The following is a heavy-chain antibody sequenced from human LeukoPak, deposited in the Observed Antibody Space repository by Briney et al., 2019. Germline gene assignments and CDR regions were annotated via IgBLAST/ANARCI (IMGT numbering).Heavy chain of an antibody. CDR2: MNPNSGNT. D-gene: IGHD3-10*01. V-gene: IGHV1-8*01. Sequence: DSVKVSCKASGYTFTSNDINWVRQAAGQGLEWMGWMNPNSGNTGYAQKFQGRITMARNTSISTAYMELSSLTSEDTAVYFCARRYDSGSYHLPHWGQGTLVTVSS. J-gene: IGHJ4*02. CDR1: GYTFTSND. CDR3: ARRYDSGSYHLPH.